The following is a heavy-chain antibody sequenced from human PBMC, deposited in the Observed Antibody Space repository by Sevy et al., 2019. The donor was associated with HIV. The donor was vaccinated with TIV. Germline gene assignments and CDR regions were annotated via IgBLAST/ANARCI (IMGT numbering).Heavy chain of an antibody. Sequence: GGSLRLSCAASGFTFSSYGMHWVRQAPGKGLEWVAVISYDGSNKYYADSVKGRFTISRDNSKNTLYLQMNSLRAEDTAVYYCEKGTEFFDYWGQGTLVTVSS. D-gene: IGHD3-10*01. CDR2: ISYDGSNK. V-gene: IGHV3-30*18. CDR3: EKGTEFFDY. CDR1: GFTFSSYG. J-gene: IGHJ4*02.